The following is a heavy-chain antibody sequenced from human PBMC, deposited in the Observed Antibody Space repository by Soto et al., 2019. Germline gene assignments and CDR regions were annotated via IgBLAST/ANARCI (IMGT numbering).Heavy chain of an antibody. J-gene: IGHJ4*02. Sequence: TLSLTCTVSGGSLSSYYWSWILQPPGKGLEWIGYIYYSGSTNYNPSLKSRVTISVDTSKNQFSLKLSSVTAADTAVYYCARVTLGDGYNWDYFDYWGQGTLVTVSS. CDR1: GGSLSSYY. D-gene: IGHD5-12*01. CDR3: ARVTLGDGYNWDYFDY. CDR2: IYYSGST. V-gene: IGHV4-59*01.